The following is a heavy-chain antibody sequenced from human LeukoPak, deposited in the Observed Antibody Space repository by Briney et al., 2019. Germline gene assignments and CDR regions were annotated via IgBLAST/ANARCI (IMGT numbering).Heavy chain of an antibody. J-gene: IGHJ4*02. CDR2: TYYRSKWCN. CDR3: AKRPLTVDTTMAIFDY. CDR1: GDSVSSNSAS. V-gene: IGHV6-1*01. Sequence: SQTLSLTCAISGDSVSSNSASWSWIRQSPSRGLEWLGRTYYRSKWCNDYALSVKGRITINPDTSKNQFSLQLNSVTPEDTAVYYCAKRPLTVDTTMAIFDYWGQGTLVTVSS. D-gene: IGHD5-18*01.